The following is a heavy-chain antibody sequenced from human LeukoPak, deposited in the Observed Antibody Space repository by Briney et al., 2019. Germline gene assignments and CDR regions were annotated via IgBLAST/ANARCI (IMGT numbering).Heavy chain of an antibody. Sequence: GGSLRLSCAASGFTFSSYAMSWVRQAPGKGLEWVSSVSSSSSYIYYADSVKGRFTISRDNAKNSLYLQMNSLRAEDTAVYYCARESDYGDYVGYWGQGTLVTVSS. J-gene: IGHJ4*02. CDR2: VSSSSSYI. CDR3: ARESDYGDYVGY. CDR1: GFTFSSYA. D-gene: IGHD4-17*01. V-gene: IGHV3-21*01.